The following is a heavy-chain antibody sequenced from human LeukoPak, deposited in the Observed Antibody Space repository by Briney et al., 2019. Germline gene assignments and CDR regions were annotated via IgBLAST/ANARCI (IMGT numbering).Heavy chain of an antibody. CDR3: ARDFGLYINSSPPPEYFQH. V-gene: IGHV3-21*01. CDR2: ISSSSTYI. Sequence: PGGSLRLSCAASGFTFSSYAMSWVRQAPGKGLEWVSSISSSSTYIYYADSVKGRFTISRDNAKNSLYLQMNSLRVEDTAVYFCARDFGLYINSSPPPEYFQHWGQGTLLTVSS. D-gene: IGHD6-6*01. CDR1: GFTFSSYA. J-gene: IGHJ1*01.